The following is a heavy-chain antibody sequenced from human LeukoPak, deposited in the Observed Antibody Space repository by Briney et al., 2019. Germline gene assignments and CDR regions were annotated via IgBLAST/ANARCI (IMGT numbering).Heavy chain of an antibody. J-gene: IGHJ4*02. D-gene: IGHD1-26*01. CDR3: ARHRWATFDY. Sequence: NPSETLFLTCTVSGGSISSYYWSWIRQPPGKGLEWIGYIYYSGSTNYNPSLESRVTISVDTSKNQFSLKLSSVTAADTAVYYCARHRWATFDYWGQGTLVTVSS. CDR2: IYYSGST. CDR1: GGSISSYY. V-gene: IGHV4-59*08.